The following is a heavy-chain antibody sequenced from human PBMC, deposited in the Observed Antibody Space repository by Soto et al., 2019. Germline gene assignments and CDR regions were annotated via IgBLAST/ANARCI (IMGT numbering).Heavy chain of an antibody. Sequence: SQTLSLTCAISGDSVSSSSVTWNWIRQSPSRGLEWLGRTYYRSRWYSDYAVSVQSRITINPDTSRNHFSLQLNSVTPEDTAVYFCARLIGTTWFXYWGQGTPVTVSS. CDR2: TYYRSRWYS. V-gene: IGHV6-1*01. J-gene: IGHJ4*02. CDR3: ARLIGTTWFXY. D-gene: IGHD2-21*01. CDR1: GDSVSSSSVT.